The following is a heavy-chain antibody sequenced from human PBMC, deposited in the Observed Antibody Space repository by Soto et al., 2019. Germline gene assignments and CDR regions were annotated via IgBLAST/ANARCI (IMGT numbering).Heavy chain of an antibody. V-gene: IGHV5-51*01. CDR1: GYSFTNYW. CDR2: IYPGDSDT. J-gene: IGHJ5*02. D-gene: IGHD2-2*01. CDR3: ARRDCSSTRCYNWFDP. Sequence: ESLSISFKGSGYSFTNYWIGWVRQMPGKGLEWMGIIYPGDSDTRYSPSFQGQVTISADKSISTAYLQWSSLKASDTAMYYCARRDCSSTRCYNWFDPWGQGTLVTVSS.